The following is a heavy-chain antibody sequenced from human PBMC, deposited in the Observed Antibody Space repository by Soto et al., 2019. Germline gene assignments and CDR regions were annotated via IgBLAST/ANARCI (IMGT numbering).Heavy chain of an antibody. CDR1: GFTFSSYS. D-gene: IGHD4-4*01. Sequence: GGSLRLSCSASGFTFSSYSMNWVRQAPGKGLEWVSSISSSSSYIYYADSVKGRFTISRDNAKNSLYLQMNSLRAEDTAVYYCARDRTTVTNWFEPWGQGTLVTVSS. J-gene: IGHJ5*02. V-gene: IGHV3-21*01. CDR3: ARDRTTVTNWFEP. CDR2: ISSSSSYI.